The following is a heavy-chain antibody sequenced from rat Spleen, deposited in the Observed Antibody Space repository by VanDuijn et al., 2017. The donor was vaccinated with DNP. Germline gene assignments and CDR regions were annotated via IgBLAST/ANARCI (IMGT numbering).Heavy chain of an antibody. J-gene: IGHJ2*01. CDR1: GFTHSDYY. CDR2: SNYAGGST. D-gene: IGHD1-3*01. V-gene: IGHV5-22*01. CDR3: TRHVLPLRVWDY. Sequence: EVQLVESGGGLVQPGGSLKLSCAASGFTHSDYYMAWVRQAPTKGLEWVAYSNYAGGSTYHGDSVKGRFTISRDNAKNTLYLQMNSLRSEDMATYYCTRHVLPLRVWDYWGQGVMVTVSS.